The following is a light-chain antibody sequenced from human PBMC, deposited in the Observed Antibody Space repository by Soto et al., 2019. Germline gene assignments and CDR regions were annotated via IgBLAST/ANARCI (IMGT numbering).Light chain of an antibody. CDR3: QQYDSSPIT. J-gene: IGKJ5*01. CDR2: GAS. Sequence: EIVLTQSPGTLSLSPGERATLSCSASQSVSSSYLAWYQQKPGQAPSLLIYGASRRATGIPDRFSGSGSGTDFTLTISRLEPEDFAVYYCQQYDSSPITFGQGTRLENK. CDR1: QSVSSSY. V-gene: IGKV3-20*01.